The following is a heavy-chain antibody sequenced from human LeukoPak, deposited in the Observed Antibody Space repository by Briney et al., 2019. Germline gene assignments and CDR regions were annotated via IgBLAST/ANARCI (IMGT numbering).Heavy chain of an antibody. CDR2: ISGSGGST. V-gene: IGHV3-23*01. CDR3: AKYTTTVKDAFDI. CDR1: GFTFGDYA. D-gene: IGHD4-17*01. J-gene: IGHJ3*02. Sequence: GRSLRLSCTASGFTFGDYAMSWVRQAPGKGLEWVSAISGSGGSTYYADSVKGRFTISRDNSKNTLYLQMNSLRAEDTAVYYCAKYTTTVKDAFDIWGQGTMVTVSS.